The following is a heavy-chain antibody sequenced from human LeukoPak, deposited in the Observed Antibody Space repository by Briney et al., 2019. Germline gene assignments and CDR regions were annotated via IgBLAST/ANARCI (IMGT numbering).Heavy chain of an antibody. V-gene: IGHV3-21*01. D-gene: IGHD5-18*01. CDR3: ARDFPGGYSYGYVDYYYYMDV. CDR2: ISSSSSYI. Sequence: GSLRLSCAASGFTFSSYAMHWVRQAPGKGLEWVSSISSSSSYIYYADSVKGRFTISRDNAKNSLYLRMNSLRAEDTAVYYCARDFPGGYSYGYVDYYYYMDVWGKGTTVTVSS. J-gene: IGHJ6*03. CDR1: GFTFSSYA.